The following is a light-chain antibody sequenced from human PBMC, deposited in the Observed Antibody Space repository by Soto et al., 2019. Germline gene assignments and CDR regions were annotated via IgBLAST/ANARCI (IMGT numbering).Light chain of an antibody. J-gene: IGKJ2*01. CDR1: QSINSW. V-gene: IGKV1-5*03. CDR3: QQYNSYPYT. Sequence: DIQMTQSPSTLSASVGDRVTITCRASQSINSWLAWYQQKPGKAPKLLIYKASSLQSGVPSRFSGSGSGTEFTLTISSLQPDDFATYYCQQYNSYPYTFGQGTKLQIK. CDR2: KAS.